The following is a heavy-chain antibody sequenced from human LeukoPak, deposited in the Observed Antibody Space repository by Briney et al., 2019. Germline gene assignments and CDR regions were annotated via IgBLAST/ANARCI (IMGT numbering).Heavy chain of an antibody. CDR2: FDPEDGET. J-gene: IGHJ3*02. Sequence: GASVKVSCKVSGYTLTELSMHWVRQAPGKGLEWMGGFDPEDGETIYAQKFQGRVTMTEDTSTDTAYMELSSLRSEDTAVYYCATDASQQWLEGAFDIWGQGTMVTVSS. CDR3: ATDASQQWLEGAFDI. V-gene: IGHV1-24*01. D-gene: IGHD6-19*01. CDR1: GYTLTELS.